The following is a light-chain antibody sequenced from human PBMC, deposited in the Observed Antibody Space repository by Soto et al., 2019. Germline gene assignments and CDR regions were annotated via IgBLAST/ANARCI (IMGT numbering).Light chain of an antibody. Sequence: EIVLTQSPGTLSLSPGERATLSCRASQSVKSNYLAWYQQKPGQPPILLIHLTSTRATGIPDRFSGSGSGTDFNLTITRLEPDDFAVYYCQQYGDSLSFGGGTTVEIK. CDR2: LTS. CDR3: QQYGDSLS. CDR1: QSVKSNY. V-gene: IGKV3-20*01. J-gene: IGKJ4*01.